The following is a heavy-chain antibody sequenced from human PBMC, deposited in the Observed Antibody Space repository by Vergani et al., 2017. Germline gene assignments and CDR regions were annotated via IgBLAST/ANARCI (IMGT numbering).Heavy chain of an antibody. CDR1: GFTVSSNY. J-gene: IGHJ6*02. CDR3: ASSDSSGYYFNYYYYGMDV. D-gene: IGHD3-22*01. Sequence: EVQLVESGGGLVQPGGSLRLSCAASGFTVSSNYMSWVRQAPGKGLEWVSVIYSGGSTYYADSVKGRFTISRDNSKNTLYLQMNSLRAEDTAVYYCASSDSSGYYFNYYYYGMDVWGQXP. V-gene: IGHV3-66*02. CDR2: IYSGGST.